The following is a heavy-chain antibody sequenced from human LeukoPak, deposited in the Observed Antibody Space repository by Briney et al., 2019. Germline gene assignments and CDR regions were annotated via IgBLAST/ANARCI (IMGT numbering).Heavy chain of an antibody. D-gene: IGHD4-17*01. V-gene: IGHV3-53*01. CDR1: GFTVSSNY. CDR2: IYSGGST. Sequence: GGSLRLSCAASGFTVSSNYMSWVRQAPGKGLEWVSVIYSGGSTYYADSVKGRFTISRDNSKNTLYLQMNSLRAEDTAVYYCARDFYGDYQFYYYMDVWGKGTTVTVSS. J-gene: IGHJ6*03. CDR3: ARDFYGDYQFYYYMDV.